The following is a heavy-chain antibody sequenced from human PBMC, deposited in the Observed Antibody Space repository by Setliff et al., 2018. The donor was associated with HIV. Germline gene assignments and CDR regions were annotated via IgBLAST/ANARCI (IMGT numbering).Heavy chain of an antibody. CDR1: GVSITYSY. CDR3: ARVGPETGGAFDN. CDR2: IHSSGAT. Sequence: SETLSLTCTVSGVSITYSYWTWIRQPPGKGPEWIGYIHSSGATAYNPSLNSQVTMSMDTSKNQVSLKVTSVTAADTAVYYCARVGPETGGAFDNWGQGTTVTVAS. J-gene: IGHJ3*02. D-gene: IGHD3-16*01. V-gene: IGHV4-59*01.